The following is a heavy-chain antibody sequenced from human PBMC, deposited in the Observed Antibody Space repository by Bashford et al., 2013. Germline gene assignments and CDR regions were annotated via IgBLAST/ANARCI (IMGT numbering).Heavy chain of an antibody. CDR2: IYHSGST. J-gene: IGHJ3*02. Sequence: SETLSLTCAVSGGSISSSNWWSWVRQPPGKGLEWIGEIYHSGSTNYNPSLKSRVTISVDTSKNQFSLKLSSVTAADTALYFCAGIPAANFYDSSGYYHAFDIWGQGTMVTVSS. V-gene: IGHV4-4*02. D-gene: IGHD3-22*01. CDR1: GGSISSSNW. CDR3: AGIPAANFYDSSGYYHAFDI.